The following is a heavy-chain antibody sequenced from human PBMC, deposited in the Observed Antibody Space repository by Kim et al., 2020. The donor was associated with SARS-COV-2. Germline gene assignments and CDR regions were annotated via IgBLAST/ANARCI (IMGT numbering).Heavy chain of an antibody. Sequence: SETLSLTCTVSGGSISSSSYYWGWIRQPPGKGLEWIGSIYYSGSTYYNPSLKSRVTISVDTSKNQFSLKLSSVTAADTAVYYCARKGPYYIAAAVDYWG. CDR1: GGSISSSSYY. D-gene: IGHD6-13*01. CDR3: ARKGPYYIAAAVDY. J-gene: IGHJ4*01. V-gene: IGHV4-39*01. CDR2: IYYSGST.